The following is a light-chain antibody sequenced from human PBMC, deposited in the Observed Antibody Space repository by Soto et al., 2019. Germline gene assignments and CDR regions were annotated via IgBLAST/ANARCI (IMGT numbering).Light chain of an antibody. CDR3: QQYDILPIT. CDR1: QDINIY. J-gene: IGKJ5*01. CDR2: DAS. Sequence: DIQMTQSPSSLFASVGDRVPITCQATQDINIYLNWYQQKPGKAPHLLIYDASNLEIGVPSRFSGSGSGTHFTFTISSLQTEDIGTYYCQQYDILPITFGRGTRLEIK. V-gene: IGKV1-33*01.